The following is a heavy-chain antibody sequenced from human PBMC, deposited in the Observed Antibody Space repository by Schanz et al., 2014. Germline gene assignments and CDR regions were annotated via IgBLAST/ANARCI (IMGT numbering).Heavy chain of an antibody. CDR3: ARDPYSASYFPSPPLYGLDV. CDR2: INPIGGST. Sequence: QVQLVQSGAEVKKPGASVKVSCKAFGYSFTSYYIHWVRQAPGQGLEWMATINPIGGSTSFAQKFHGSVSLTRATSTRTVNMELTSLRSEDTAVYYCARDPYSASYFPSPPLYGLDVWGQGTTVTVSS. D-gene: IGHD1-26*01. V-gene: IGHV1-46*01. J-gene: IGHJ6*02. CDR1: GYSFTSYY.